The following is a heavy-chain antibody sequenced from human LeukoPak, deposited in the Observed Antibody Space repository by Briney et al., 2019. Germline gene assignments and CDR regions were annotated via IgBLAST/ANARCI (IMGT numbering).Heavy chain of an antibody. CDR1: GGSFSGYY. CDR3: ARGVGGHYYDSSGLSHTFDY. V-gene: IGHV4-34*01. CDR2: INHSGST. D-gene: IGHD3-22*01. J-gene: IGHJ4*02. Sequence: PSETLSLTCAVYGGSFSGYYWSWIRQSPRKGLEWIGEINHSGSTNYNPSLKSRVTISVDTSKNQFSLKLSSVTAADTAVYYCARGVGGHYYDSSGLSHTFDYWGQGTLVTVSS.